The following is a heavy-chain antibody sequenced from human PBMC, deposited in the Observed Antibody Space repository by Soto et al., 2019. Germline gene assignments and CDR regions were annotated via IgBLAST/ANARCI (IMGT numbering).Heavy chain of an antibody. CDR3: GRQPGHCGSTTCFGYYSVDV. D-gene: IGHD2-2*01. Sequence: PSETLSLTCSVSGGSISSSSYSWGWIRQPPGKEMEGMGTIYNSGSTHYKSSLEGRVTISADTPNNQFSLRLSFVTAADTAVYYCGRQPGHCGSTTCFGYYSVDVWGQGTTVTVS. CDR2: IYNSGST. CDR1: GGSISSSSYS. V-gene: IGHV4-39*01. J-gene: IGHJ6*02.